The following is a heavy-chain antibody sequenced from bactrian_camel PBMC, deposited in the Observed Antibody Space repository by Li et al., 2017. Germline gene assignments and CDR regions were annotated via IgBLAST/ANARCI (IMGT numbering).Heavy chain of an antibody. D-gene: IGHD3*01. Sequence: VQLVESGGGLVQPGGSLRLSCAASGFTFSIYAMSWVRQAPGKGLEWVSHINSDGGRTYYADSVKGRFTISHDNEKNTVSLLMNSLKPEDTDMYYCAADPSRDYCSTAHLLGQGTQVTVS. V-gene: IGHV3S40*01. CDR1: GFTFSIYA. J-gene: IGHJ4*01. CDR2: INSDGGRT.